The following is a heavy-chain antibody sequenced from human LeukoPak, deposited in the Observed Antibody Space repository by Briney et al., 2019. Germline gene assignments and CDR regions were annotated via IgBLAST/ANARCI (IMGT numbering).Heavy chain of an antibody. Sequence: PGGSLRLSRAASGFSFSSYGMSWVRQAPGKGLEWVSGLSGSGDRTYYTDSVKGRFTISRDNSKNTVYLQMNTLRAEDTALYYCARGGTLVRGGDPFDYWGQGTLVTVSS. D-gene: IGHD3-10*01. CDR3: ARGGTLVRGGDPFDY. V-gene: IGHV3-23*01. J-gene: IGHJ4*02. CDR2: LSGSGDRT. CDR1: GFSFSSYG.